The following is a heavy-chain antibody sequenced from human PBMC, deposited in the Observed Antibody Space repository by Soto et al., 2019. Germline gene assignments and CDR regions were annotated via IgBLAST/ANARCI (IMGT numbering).Heavy chain of an antibody. V-gene: IGHV4-34*01. CDR2: INHSGST. D-gene: IGHD3-16*02. CDR3: ARGLISDYVWGSYRPPYYFDY. CDR1: GGSFSGYY. J-gene: IGHJ4*02. Sequence: SETLSLTCAVYGGSFSGYYWSWIRQPPGKGLEWIGEINHSGSTNYNPSLKSRVTISVDTSKNQFSLKLSSVTAADTAVYYCARGLISDYVWGSYRPPYYFDYWGQGTLVTVS.